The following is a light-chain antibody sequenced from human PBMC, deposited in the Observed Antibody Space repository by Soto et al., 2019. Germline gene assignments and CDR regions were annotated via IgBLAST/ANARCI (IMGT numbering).Light chain of an antibody. CDR2: GAS. J-gene: IGKJ5*01. CDR3: QQYTDWPIT. V-gene: IGKV3-20*01. Sequence: IVLTQSPGTLSLSPGERATLSCMASQSVSSNSFAWYQQKPGQAPRLLIYGASRRATGIPDRFSGSGSGTDFTLTITSLQSDDFAVYFCQQYTDWPITFGQGTRLEI. CDR1: QSVSSNS.